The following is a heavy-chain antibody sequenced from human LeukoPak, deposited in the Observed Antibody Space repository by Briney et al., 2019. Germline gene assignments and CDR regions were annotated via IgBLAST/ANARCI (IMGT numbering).Heavy chain of an antibody. V-gene: IGHV3-23*01. CDR3: AKDPIVGAWNDAFDI. J-gene: IGHJ3*02. CDR1: GFTFSSYG. CDR2: ISGSGGST. Sequence: GGTLRLSCAASGFTFSSYGMSWVRQAPGKGLEWVSAISGSGGSTYYADSVKGRFTISRDNSKNTLYLQMNSLRAEDTAVYYCAKDPIVGAWNDAFDIWGQGTMVTVSS. D-gene: IGHD1-26*01.